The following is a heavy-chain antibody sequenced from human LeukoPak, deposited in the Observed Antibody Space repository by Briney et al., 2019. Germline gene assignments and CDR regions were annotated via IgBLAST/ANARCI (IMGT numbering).Heavy chain of an antibody. Sequence: SGTLSLTCTVSDDSITMYYWTWIRQPPGKGLEWIGYVDHTGSTKFNPSLNGRVSISRDTSNNFFSLRLRSVTAADTAVYFCARGRVSSSTWYSTYYYFFYMDFWGKGTTVTVSS. CDR3: ARGRVSSSTWYSTYYYFFYMDF. CDR1: DDSITMYY. CDR2: VDHTGST. J-gene: IGHJ6*03. D-gene: IGHD4-11*01. V-gene: IGHV4-59*01.